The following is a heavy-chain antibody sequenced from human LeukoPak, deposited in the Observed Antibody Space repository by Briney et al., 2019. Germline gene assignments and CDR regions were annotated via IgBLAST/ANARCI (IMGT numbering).Heavy chain of an antibody. Sequence: GASVTVSCKASGGTFSSYAISWVRQAPGQGLEWMGRIIPILGIANYAQKFQGRVTITADKSTSTAYMELSSLRSEDTAVYYSARDLVVTNPLDPWGQGTLVTVSS. D-gene: IGHD5-12*01. CDR2: IIPILGIA. J-gene: IGHJ5*02. CDR1: GGTFSSYA. V-gene: IGHV1-69*04. CDR3: ARDLVVTNPLDP.